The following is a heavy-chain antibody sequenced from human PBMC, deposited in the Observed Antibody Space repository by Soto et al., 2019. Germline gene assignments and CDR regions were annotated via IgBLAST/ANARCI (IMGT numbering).Heavy chain of an antibody. CDR3: ARPIAAHAFYYYYGMDV. J-gene: IGHJ6*02. V-gene: IGHV1-46*01. Sequence: GASVKVSCKASGYTFTSYYMRWVRQAPGQGLEWMGIINPSGGSTSYAQKFQGRVTMTRDTSTSTVYMELSSLRSEDTAVYYCARPIAAHAFYYYYGMDVWGQGTTVTVSS. D-gene: IGHD6-6*01. CDR2: INPSGGST. CDR1: GYTFTSYY.